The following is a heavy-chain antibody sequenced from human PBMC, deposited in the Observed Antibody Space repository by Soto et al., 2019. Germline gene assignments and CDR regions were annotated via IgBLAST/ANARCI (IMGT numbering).Heavy chain of an antibody. CDR1: GGSISSYY. Sequence: SETLSLTCTVSGGSISSYYWGWIRRPPGKGLEWIGSIYYSGSTYYNPSLKSRVTISVDRSKNQFSLKLSSVTAADTAVYYCARAGGLGAVAVYYWGQGTLVTVSS. D-gene: IGHD6-19*01. J-gene: IGHJ4*02. CDR3: ARAGGLGAVAVYY. CDR2: IYYSGST. V-gene: IGHV4-39*07.